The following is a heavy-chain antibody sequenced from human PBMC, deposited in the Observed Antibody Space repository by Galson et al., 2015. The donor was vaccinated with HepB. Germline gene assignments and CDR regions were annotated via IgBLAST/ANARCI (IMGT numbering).Heavy chain of an antibody. CDR1: GFTFSSYE. CDR3: ARALYDFWSGYYTGWPGMDV. J-gene: IGHJ6*02. Sequence: SLRLSCAASGFTFSSYEMNWVRQAPGKGLEWVSYISSSGSTIYYADSVKGRFTISRDNAKNSLYLQMNSLRAEDTAVYYCARALYDFWSGYYTGWPGMDVWGQGTTVTVSS. V-gene: IGHV3-48*03. D-gene: IGHD3-3*01. CDR2: ISSSGSTI.